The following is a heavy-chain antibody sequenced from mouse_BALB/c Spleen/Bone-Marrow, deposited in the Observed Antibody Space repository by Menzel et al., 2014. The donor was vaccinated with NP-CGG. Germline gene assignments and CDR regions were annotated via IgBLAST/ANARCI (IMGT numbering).Heavy chain of an antibody. V-gene: IGHV1S126*01. D-gene: IGHD2-4*01. CDR3: ARYDYGLDY. CDR2: IDPSDSET. CDR1: GYSFTNYW. Sequence: VQLQQSGPQLVRPGASVKISCKASGYSFTNYWMHWVKQRPGQGLEWIGMIDPSDSETRLNQKFKDKATLTVDKSSITAYMQLSSPTSEDSAVNYCARYDYGLDYWGQDTTLTVSS. J-gene: IGHJ2*01.